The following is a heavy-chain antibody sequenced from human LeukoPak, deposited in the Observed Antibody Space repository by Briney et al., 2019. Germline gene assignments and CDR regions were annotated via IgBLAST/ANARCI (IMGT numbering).Heavy chain of an antibody. CDR1: GFTFSSYA. J-gene: IGHJ4*02. V-gene: IGHV3-30-3*01. CDR3: ASLEHAWDY. D-gene: IGHD5-24*01. CDR2: ISYDGSNK. Sequence: GGSLRLSCAASGFTFSSYAMHWVRQAPGKGLEWVAVISYDGSNKYYADPVKGRFTISRDNSKNTLYLQMNSLRAEDTAVYYCASLEHAWDYWGQGTLVTVSS.